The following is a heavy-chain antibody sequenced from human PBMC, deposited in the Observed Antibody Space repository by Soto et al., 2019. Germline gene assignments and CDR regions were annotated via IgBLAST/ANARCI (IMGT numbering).Heavy chain of an antibody. CDR2: IAETGSST. CDR1: GLNFNGYT. V-gene: IGHV3-23*01. CDR3: AKPAYGSGSPDY. Sequence: GGSLRLSCATSGLNFNGYTMSWVRQAPGQGLEWVSGIAETGSSTYYADSVKGRFTISRDNSENTLYLQMNNLRAEDTAIYYCAKPAYGSGSPDYSGQGTLVTVSS. D-gene: IGHD3-10*01. J-gene: IGHJ4*02.